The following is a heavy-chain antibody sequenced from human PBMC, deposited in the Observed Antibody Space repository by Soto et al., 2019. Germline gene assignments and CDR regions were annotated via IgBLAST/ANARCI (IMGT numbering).Heavy chain of an antibody. D-gene: IGHD3-10*01. CDR2: IWYDGSNK. J-gene: IGHJ6*02. Sequence: QVQLVESGGGVVQPGRSLRLSCAASGFTFSSYGMHWVRQAPGKGLEWVAVIWYDGSNKYYADSVKGRFTISRDNSKNTLYLQMNSLRAEDTAVYYCARADYIWFGELYYYGMDVWGQGTTVTVSS. CDR3: ARADYIWFGELYYYGMDV. CDR1: GFTFSSYG. V-gene: IGHV3-33*01.